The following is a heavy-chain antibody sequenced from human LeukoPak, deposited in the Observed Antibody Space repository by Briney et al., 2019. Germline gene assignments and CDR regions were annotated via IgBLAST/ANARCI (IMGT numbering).Heavy chain of an antibody. CDR1: GGSISSYY. CDR2: ISYSGTT. Sequence: SETLSLTCTVSGGSISSYYWSWIRQPPGKGLEWIGYISYSGTTNYNPSLKSRVTISVDTSKNQFSLMLNSVTAADTAVYYCARDPTYDSLALDYWGQGTLVTVSS. J-gene: IGHJ4*02. D-gene: IGHD3-22*01. V-gene: IGHV4-59*12. CDR3: ARDPTYDSLALDY.